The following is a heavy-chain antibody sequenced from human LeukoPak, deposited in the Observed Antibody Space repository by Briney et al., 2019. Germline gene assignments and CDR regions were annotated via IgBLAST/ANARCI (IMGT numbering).Heavy chain of an antibody. D-gene: IGHD3-10*01. Sequence: GGSLRLSCAASGFTFSSYSMNWVRQAPGKGLEWVSSISSSSSYIYYADSVKGRFTISRDNAKNSLYLQMNSLRAEDTAVYYCARGYYGSGSYLTYFDYWGQGTLVTVSS. V-gene: IGHV3-21*01. CDR3: ARGYYGSGSYLTYFDY. CDR2: ISSSSSYI. J-gene: IGHJ4*02. CDR1: GFTFSSYS.